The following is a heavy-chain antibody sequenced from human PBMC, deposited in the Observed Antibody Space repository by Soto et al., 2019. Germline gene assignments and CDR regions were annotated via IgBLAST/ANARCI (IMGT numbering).Heavy chain of an antibody. CDR1: GFIFSNYA. Sequence: EVQVLESGGGLVQPGGPLRLSCVGSGFIFSNYAMAWVRQAPGKGLEWVSGFGGSGGTYYADSVKGLYTISRDNSKNTLYLQMNSLRVEDTAVYYCEKSQSSLYYMYVWGKGTAVSVSS. CDR3: EKSQSSLYYMYV. V-gene: IGHV3-23*01. CDR2: FGGSGGT. J-gene: IGHJ6*03.